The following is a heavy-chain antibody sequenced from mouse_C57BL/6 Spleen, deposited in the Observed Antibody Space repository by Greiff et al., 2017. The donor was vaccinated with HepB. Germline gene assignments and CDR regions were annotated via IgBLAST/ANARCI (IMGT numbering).Heavy chain of an antibody. J-gene: IGHJ1*03. V-gene: IGHV1-22*01. CDR3: AGGGDCPYWYFDV. Sequence: EVQLQQSGPELVKPGASVKMSCKASGYTFTDYNMHWVKQSPGQSLEWIGYINPNNGGTSYNQKFKGKATLTVNKSSSTAYMERRSLTSEDSAVYYCAGGGDCPYWYFDVWGTGTTVTVSS. CDR1: GYTFTDYN. CDR2: INPNNGGT.